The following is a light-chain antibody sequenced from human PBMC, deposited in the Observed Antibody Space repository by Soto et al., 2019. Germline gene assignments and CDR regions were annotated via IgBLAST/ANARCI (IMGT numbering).Light chain of an antibody. Sequence: DIQMTQSPSSLSASVGDRVTITCQATQDISNSLNWYQQRLGKAPKLLICDASSLETGVPSRFSGSGSGTDFTLTISSLQPEDIGTYYCQQYDNFPLTFGPGTKVDI. V-gene: IGKV1-33*01. CDR1: QDISNS. CDR2: DAS. J-gene: IGKJ3*01. CDR3: QQYDNFPLT.